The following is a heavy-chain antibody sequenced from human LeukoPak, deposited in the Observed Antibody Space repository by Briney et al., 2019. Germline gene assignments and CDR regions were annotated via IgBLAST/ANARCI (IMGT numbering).Heavy chain of an antibody. CDR3: ARRYMTTSAEDFDY. J-gene: IGHJ4*02. CDR2: ITRDSIYT. Sequence: GGSLRLSCAASGFTFNNYNMNWVRQTPGKGLEWVSSITRDSIYTFYADSVRGRFTISRDNAKNSLSLQMNSLRAEDAAVYYCARRYMTTSAEDFDYWGQGTLVTVSS. V-gene: IGHV3-21*01. D-gene: IGHD4-11*01. CDR1: GFTFNNYN.